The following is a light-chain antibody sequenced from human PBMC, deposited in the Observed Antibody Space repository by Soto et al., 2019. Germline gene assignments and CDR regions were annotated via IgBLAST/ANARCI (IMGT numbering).Light chain of an antibody. CDR3: ETWDSNTRV. J-gene: IGLJ3*02. CDR2: LEGSGSY. V-gene: IGLV4-60*02. CDR1: SGHSGYI. Sequence: QLVLTQSSSASASLGSSVKLTCTLSSGHSGYIIAWHQQQPGKAPRYLMRLEGSGSYSKGSGVPDRFSGSSSGADRSLTISSLQFEDEADYYCETWDSNTRVFGGGTKVTVL.